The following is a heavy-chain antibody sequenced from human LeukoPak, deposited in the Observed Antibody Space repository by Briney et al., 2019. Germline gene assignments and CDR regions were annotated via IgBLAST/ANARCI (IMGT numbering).Heavy chain of an antibody. V-gene: IGHV1-46*01. J-gene: IGHJ5*02. CDR2: INPSGGST. Sequence: GASVEVSCKASGYTFTSYYMHWVRQAPGQGLEWMGIINPSGGSTSYAQKFQGRVTMTRDTSTSTVYMELSSLRSEDTAVYYCARDRNPAAKSSSPNWFDPWGQGTLVTVSP. D-gene: IGHD6-13*01. CDR1: GYTFTSYY. CDR3: ARDRNPAAKSSSPNWFDP.